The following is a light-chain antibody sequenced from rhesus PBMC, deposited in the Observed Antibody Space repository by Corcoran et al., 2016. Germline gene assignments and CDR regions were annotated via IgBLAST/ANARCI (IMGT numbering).Light chain of an antibody. J-gene: IGKJ2*01. CDR2: KAS. V-gene: IGKV1-22*01. CDR1: QSISSW. CDR3: LQYSCIPYS. Sequence: DIQMTQSPSSLFASVGDTVTITCRARQSISSWLAWYQQKPGKAPKLLFYKASRLQSGVPSRFSGSGSGTEFTLPLHSLQPADFATYYCLQYSCIPYSFGQGTKVQIK.